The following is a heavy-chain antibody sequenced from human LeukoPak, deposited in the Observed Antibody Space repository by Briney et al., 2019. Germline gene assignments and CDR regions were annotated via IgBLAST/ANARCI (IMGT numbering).Heavy chain of an antibody. Sequence: GGSLRLSCAASGFTFSSYSMNWVRQAPGKGLEWVSSISSSSSYIYYADLVKGRFTISRDNAKNSLYLQMNSLRAEDTAVYYCARDGLWFGELPAYFDYWGQGTLVTVSS. CDR3: ARDGLWFGELPAYFDY. J-gene: IGHJ4*02. V-gene: IGHV3-21*01. D-gene: IGHD3-10*01. CDR2: ISSSSSYI. CDR1: GFTFSSYS.